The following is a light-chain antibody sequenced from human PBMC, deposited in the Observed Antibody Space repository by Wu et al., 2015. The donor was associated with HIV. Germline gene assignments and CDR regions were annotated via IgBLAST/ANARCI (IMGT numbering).Light chain of an antibody. CDR2: DAS. CDR3: QQRSNWPIT. V-gene: IGKV3-11*01. Sequence: IVLTQSPATLSVSPGQRATLSCRASQSVSSYLAWYHQKPGQAPRLLIYDASNRATGIPARFSGSGSGTDFTLTISSLEPEDFAVYYCQQRSNWPITFGQGTRLEI. J-gene: IGKJ5*01. CDR1: QSVSSY.